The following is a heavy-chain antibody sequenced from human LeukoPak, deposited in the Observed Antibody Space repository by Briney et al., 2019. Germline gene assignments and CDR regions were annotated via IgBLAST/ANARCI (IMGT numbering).Heavy chain of an antibody. V-gene: IGHV3-21*01. CDR1: GFTFSSYS. J-gene: IGHJ4*02. D-gene: IGHD2-2*01. CDR2: ISSSSTYI. Sequence: PGGSLRLSCAASGFTFSSYSMNWVRQAPGKGLEWVSSISSSSTYIYYTNSVKGRFTISRDNAKNSLYLQMDSLRAEDTAVYYCARERIVVVPEIDYWGQGTLVTVSS. CDR3: ARERIVVVPEIDY.